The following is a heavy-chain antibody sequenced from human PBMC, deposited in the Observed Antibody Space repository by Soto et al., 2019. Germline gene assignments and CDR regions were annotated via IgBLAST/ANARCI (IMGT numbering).Heavy chain of an antibody. J-gene: IGHJ4*02. CDR1: GFTFSRYG. D-gene: IGHD4-17*01. Sequence: QVQLVESGGGVVQPGRSLRLSCAASGFTFSRYGMHWVRQAPDKGLEWVALIWYDGSNKNYADSVKGRFTISRGNSKNTLYLQMNSLRVEDTAVYYCARDVNDYGDLGLDYWGQGTLVTVX. CDR2: IWYDGSNK. CDR3: ARDVNDYGDLGLDY. V-gene: IGHV3-33*01.